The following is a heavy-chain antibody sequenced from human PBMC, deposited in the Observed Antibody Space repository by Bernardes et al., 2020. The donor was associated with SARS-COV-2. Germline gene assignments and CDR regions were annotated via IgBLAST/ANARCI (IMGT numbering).Heavy chain of an antibody. CDR2: IRDDGTTT. V-gene: IGHV3-74*03. J-gene: IGHJ2*01. CDR1: GFILSDNW. Sequence: GGSLTLSCEASGFILSDNWMHWARQVPGKGLVWVSRIRDDGTTTTYADAVKGRFTVSRDKAKNTLYLQMKNLRVEDTAVYYCGKRSVTGILWYFDLWGRGTLVTSSS. D-gene: IGHD2-21*02. CDR3: GKRSVTGILWYFDL.